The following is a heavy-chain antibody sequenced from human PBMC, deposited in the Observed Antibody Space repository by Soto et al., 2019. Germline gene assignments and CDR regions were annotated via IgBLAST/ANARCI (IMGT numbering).Heavy chain of an antibody. D-gene: IGHD3-16*01. CDR3: ARTPTLGGAIWGMDV. J-gene: IGHJ6*02. CDR2: IYYSGST. V-gene: IGHV4-59*01. Sequence: NPSETLSLTCTVSGGSISSYYWSWIRQPPGKGLEWIGYIYYSGSTNYNPSLKSRVTISVDTSKNQFSLKLSSVTAADTAVYYCARTPTLGGAIWGMDVWGQGTTVTVSS. CDR1: GGSISSYY.